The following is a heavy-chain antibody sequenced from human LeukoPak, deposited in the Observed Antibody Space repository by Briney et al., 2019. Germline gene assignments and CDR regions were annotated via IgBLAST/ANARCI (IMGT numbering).Heavy chain of an antibody. D-gene: IGHD6-19*01. J-gene: IGHJ4*02. CDR2: ISYDGSNK. CDR1: GFTFSSYG. CDR3: ARGAGGSGWYRAYFDY. V-gene: IGHV3-30*03. Sequence: GRSLRLSCAASGFTFSSYGMHWVRQAPGKGLEWVAVISYDGSNKYYADSVKGRFTISRDNSKNTLYLQMNSLRAEDTAVYYCARGAGGSGWYRAYFDYWGQGTLVTVSS.